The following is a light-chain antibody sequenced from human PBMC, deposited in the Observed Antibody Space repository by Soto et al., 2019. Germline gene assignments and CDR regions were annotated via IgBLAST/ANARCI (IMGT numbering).Light chain of an antibody. V-gene: IGKV1-9*01. CDR1: PGISSY. J-gene: IGKJ3*01. CDR3: QQLNIYPFT. Sequence: DIPLTQSPSFLSASVGARVTITCRASPGISSYLAWYQQKPGKVPELLIFSASTLVSGVPSRFSGSGSETEFTLTISSLQPEDSATYYCQQLNIYPFTFGPGTKVTLK. CDR2: SAS.